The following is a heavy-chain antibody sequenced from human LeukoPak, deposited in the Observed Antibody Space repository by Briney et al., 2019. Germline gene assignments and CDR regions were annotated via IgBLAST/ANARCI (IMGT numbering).Heavy chain of an antibody. V-gene: IGHV3-9*01. Sequence: GGSLRLSCAASGFTFDDYAMHWVRQAPGKGLEWVSGISWNSGSIGYADSVKGRFTISRDNSKNTLYLQMNSLRAEDTALYYCAKSSYYDTSGSYREYYFDYWGQGALVTVSS. CDR1: GFTFDDYA. D-gene: IGHD3-22*01. CDR2: ISWNSGSI. CDR3: AKSSYYDTSGSYREYYFDY. J-gene: IGHJ4*02.